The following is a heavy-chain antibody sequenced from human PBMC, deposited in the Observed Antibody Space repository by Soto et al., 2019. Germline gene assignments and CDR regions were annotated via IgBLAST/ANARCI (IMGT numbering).Heavy chain of an antibody. Sequence: GSLRLSCATSGFTFSSYPIHWVRQAPGKGTVWVSRITEDGSGTTYADSVKGRFTVTRDNAKNTMYLQMSGLGAEDTAVYHCVRGTNGWRGMEYWGEGTLVTVSS. CDR1: GFTFSSYP. J-gene: IGHJ4*02. CDR2: ITEDGSGT. V-gene: IGHV3-74*01. D-gene: IGHD2-8*01. CDR3: VRGTNGWRGMEY.